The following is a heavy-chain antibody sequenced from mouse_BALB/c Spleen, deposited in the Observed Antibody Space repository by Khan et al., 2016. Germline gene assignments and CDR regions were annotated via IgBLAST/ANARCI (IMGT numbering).Heavy chain of an antibody. J-gene: IGHJ2*01. D-gene: IGHD3-2*01. CDR1: GYTFTDYS. V-gene: IGHV9-2-1*01. CDR3: AQTARANYFDY. CDR2: INTETGEP. Sequence: QIQLVQSGPELKKPGETVKISCKASGYTFTDYSMHWVKQAPGKGLKWMGWINTETGEPTYADDFKGRFAFSLETSASTAYLQINNLKNEDTATYFCAQTARANYFDYWGQGTTLTVSS.